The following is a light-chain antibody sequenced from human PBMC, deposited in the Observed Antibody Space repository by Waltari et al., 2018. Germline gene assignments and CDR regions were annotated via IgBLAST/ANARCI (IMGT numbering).Light chain of an antibody. V-gene: IGKV2-30*02. Sequence: DVVMTQSPLSLPVTLGQPASIPCKSSESLVHSDGNTHLNWFQQRPGQSPRRLVYRFSNRDSGVPDRFSGSGSGTDFTLKISRVEAEDIGVYYCMQGTHWPYTFGQGTKLDIK. CDR1: ESLVHSDGNTH. CDR2: RFS. J-gene: IGKJ2*01. CDR3: MQGTHWPYT.